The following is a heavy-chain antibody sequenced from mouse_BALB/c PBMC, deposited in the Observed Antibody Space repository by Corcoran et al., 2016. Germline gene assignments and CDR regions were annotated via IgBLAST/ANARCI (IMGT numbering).Heavy chain of an antibody. CDR1: GYSYTGYY. D-gene: IGHD2-1*01. Sequence: LVKTGASVKISCKASGYSYTGYYMHWVKQSHGKSLEWIGYISCYNGATSYNQKFKGKATFTVDTSSSTAYMQFNSLTSEDSAVYYCARHGNPYWYFDVWGAGTTVTVSS. CDR2: ISCYNGAT. J-gene: IGHJ1*01. CDR3: ARHGNPYWYFDV. V-gene: IGHV1S34*01.